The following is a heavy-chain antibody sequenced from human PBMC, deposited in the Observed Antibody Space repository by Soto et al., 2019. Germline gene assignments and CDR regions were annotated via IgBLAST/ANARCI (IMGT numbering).Heavy chain of an antibody. J-gene: IGHJ4*02. Sequence: SETLSLTCSVSGGSISDSYWSWIRQSPGKGLEWLGYVYYTGSTNYSPSLRSRVSISVDTSKNEFSLRLSSVTAADTAVYFCARSVAVPGAHIDYWGQGTQVTVSS. CDR1: GGSISDSY. CDR2: VYYTGST. D-gene: IGHD6-19*01. CDR3: ARSVAVPGAHIDY. V-gene: IGHV4-59*01.